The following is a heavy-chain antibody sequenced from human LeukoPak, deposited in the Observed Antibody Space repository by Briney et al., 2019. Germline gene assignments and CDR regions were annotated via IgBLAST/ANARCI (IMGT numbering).Heavy chain of an antibody. D-gene: IGHD4-17*01. Sequence: ASVKVSCKASGYTFTGYYIHWVRQAPGQGLEWMGWFNPNSGGTNYAQRFQGRVTMTRDTSNSTAYMELSRLRSDDTAVYYCAREDYGDSFWGQGTLVTVSS. CDR1: GYTFTGYY. J-gene: IGHJ4*02. CDR2: FNPNSGGT. V-gene: IGHV1-2*02. CDR3: AREDYGDSF.